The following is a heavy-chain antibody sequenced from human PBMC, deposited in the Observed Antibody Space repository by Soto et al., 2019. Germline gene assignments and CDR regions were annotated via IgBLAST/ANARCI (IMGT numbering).Heavy chain of an antibody. CDR3: AHSQTLYYGGNSAFDY. J-gene: IGHJ4*02. CDR1: GFSLSTSGVG. Sequence: QITLKESGPTLVKPTQTLTLTCTFSGFSLSTSGVGVGWIRQPPGKALEWLALIYWDDDKRYSPSLKSRLTITKDTSKNQVVRTMTNMDPVDTATYYGAHSQTLYYGGNSAFDYWGQGTLVTVSS. V-gene: IGHV2-5*02. D-gene: IGHD4-17*01. CDR2: IYWDDDK.